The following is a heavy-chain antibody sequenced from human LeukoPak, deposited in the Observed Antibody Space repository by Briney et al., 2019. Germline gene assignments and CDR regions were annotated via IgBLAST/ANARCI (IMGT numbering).Heavy chain of an antibody. Sequence: GESLRLSCAASGFTFSTYEMNWVRQAPGKGLEWVSYISSSGSTIYYADSVKGRFTISRDNAKNSLYLQMNSLRAEDTAVYYCAELGITMIGGVWGKGTTVTISS. CDR1: GFTFSTYE. D-gene: IGHD3-10*02. CDR3: AELGITMIGGV. J-gene: IGHJ6*04. V-gene: IGHV3-48*03. CDR2: ISSSGSTI.